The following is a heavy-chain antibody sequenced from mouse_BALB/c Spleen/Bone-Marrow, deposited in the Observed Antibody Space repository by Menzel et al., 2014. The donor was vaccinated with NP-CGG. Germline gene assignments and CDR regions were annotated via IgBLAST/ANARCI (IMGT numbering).Heavy chain of an antibody. CDR3: ARGCASSLYYYAMDY. Sequence: VQLQQSGAELVRPGVSVKISCTGSGYTFTDFAIHWVQQSHTKCLEWIGVISPYYVDGGYYQKFKGKATMTIDRSYSTAYMERARPTSGDSTNYYCARGCASSLYYYAMDYWGQGTSVTVSS. CDR2: ISPYYVDG. V-gene: IGHV1S137*01. D-gene: IGHD6-1*01. CDR1: GYTFTDFA. J-gene: IGHJ4*01.